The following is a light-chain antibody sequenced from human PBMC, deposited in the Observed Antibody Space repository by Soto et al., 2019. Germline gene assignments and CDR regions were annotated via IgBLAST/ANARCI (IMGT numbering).Light chain of an antibody. CDR1: QFVSSN. Sequence: EIVMTQSPVTLSVSPGERATLSFRASQFVSSNLAWYQQKPGQAPRLLIYRASTRAPGVPARFSGSGSGTEFTLTISSLQSEDFAVYSCLQYHNLWAFGRGTKVDNK. CDR2: RAS. J-gene: IGKJ1*01. CDR3: LQYHNLWA. V-gene: IGKV3-15*01.